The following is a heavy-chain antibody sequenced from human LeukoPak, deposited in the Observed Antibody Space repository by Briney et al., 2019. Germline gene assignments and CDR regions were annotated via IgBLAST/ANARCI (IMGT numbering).Heavy chain of an antibody. Sequence: SETLSLTCTVSGGSISSRSYYWGWIRQPPGKGLEWIGSVYYSGSTYYNPTLKSRVTISVDTSKNQFSLKLSSVTAADTAVYYCARRFKASQLLSHTHNWFDPWGQGTLVTVSS. V-gene: IGHV4-39*07. CDR2: VYYSGST. CDR1: GGSISSRSYY. D-gene: IGHD2-2*01. CDR3: ARRFKASQLLSHTHNWFDP. J-gene: IGHJ5*02.